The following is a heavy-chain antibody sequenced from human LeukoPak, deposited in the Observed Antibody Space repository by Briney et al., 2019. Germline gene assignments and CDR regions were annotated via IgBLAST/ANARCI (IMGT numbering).Heavy chain of an antibody. CDR1: GFILNNYG. CDR2: IRYDGSNE. CDR3: AKDLGITMIRGAMEFDP. D-gene: IGHD3-10*01. Sequence: PGGSLRLSCAASGFILNNYGMHWVRQVPGKGLEWVAYIRYDGSNEYNRDSVKGRLTISRDNSKNMVYLQMNSLRADDTAAYYCAKDLGITMIRGAMEFDPWAQGTLVTVSS. V-gene: IGHV3-30*02. J-gene: IGHJ5*02.